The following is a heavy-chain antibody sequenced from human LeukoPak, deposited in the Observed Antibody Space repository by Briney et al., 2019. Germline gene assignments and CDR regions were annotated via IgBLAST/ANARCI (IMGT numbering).Heavy chain of an antibody. V-gene: IGHV3-48*03. CDR3: ARVASYYDSSGYV. D-gene: IGHD3-22*01. CDR2: ISSSGSTI. CDR1: GFTFSSYE. J-gene: IGHJ4*02. Sequence: PGGSLRLSCAASGFTFSSYEMNWVRQAPGKGLEWVSYISSSGSTIYYADSVKGRFTISRDNAKNSLYLQMNSLRAEDTAVYYCARVASYYDSSGYVWGQGTLVTVSS.